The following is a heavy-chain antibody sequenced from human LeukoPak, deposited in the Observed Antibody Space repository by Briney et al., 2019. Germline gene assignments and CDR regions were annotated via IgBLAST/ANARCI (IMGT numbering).Heavy chain of an antibody. CDR2: IKQDGREK. Sequence: PGVSLRLSYAASRFIFRNYWMRWVRQAPGKGLEWVANIKQDGREKYYGDSVKGRFTISRDNAKNSLSLQMDSLRAEDTAVYYCARDQMGPYYGMDVWGQGTTVTVSS. CDR1: RFIFRNYW. CDR3: ARDQMGPYYGMDV. J-gene: IGHJ6*02. V-gene: IGHV3-7*03. D-gene: IGHD5-24*01.